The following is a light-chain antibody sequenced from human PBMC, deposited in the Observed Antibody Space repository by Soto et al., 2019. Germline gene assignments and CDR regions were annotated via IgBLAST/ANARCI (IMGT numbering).Light chain of an antibody. V-gene: IGKV1-5*01. J-gene: IGKJ1*01. CDR3: QQYDTYRT. Sequence: DIHMTQSPSTLSASVLDIVTITCRASQSIYNWLAWYQQKPGKAPKLLIFDASTLQSGVPSRFSGSGSGTDFTLTISSLQTDDFATYYCQQYDTYRTFGQGTKVDIK. CDR2: DAS. CDR1: QSIYNW.